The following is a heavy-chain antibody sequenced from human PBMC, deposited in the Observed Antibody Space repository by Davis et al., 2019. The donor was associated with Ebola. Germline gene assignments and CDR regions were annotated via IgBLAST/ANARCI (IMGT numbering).Heavy chain of an antibody. Sequence: MPGGSLRLSCAASGFIFRNFGIHWVRQPPGKGLEWIGEINHSGSTNYNPSLKTRVTISVDTSKNQFSLKLSSVTAADTAVYYCARGSSTSCYDTICYYYGMDVWGQGTTVTVSS. CDR3: ARGSSTSCYDTICYYYGMDV. D-gene: IGHD2-2*01. CDR1: GFIFRNFG. J-gene: IGHJ6*02. V-gene: IGHV4-34*01. CDR2: INHSGST.